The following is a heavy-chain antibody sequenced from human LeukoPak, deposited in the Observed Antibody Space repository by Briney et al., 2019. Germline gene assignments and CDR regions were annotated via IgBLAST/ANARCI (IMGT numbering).Heavy chain of an antibody. D-gene: IGHD3-9*01. CDR2: IHHCGST. CDR3: ARSPGYYDILAGYPR. V-gene: IGHV4-34*01. Sequence: RSSEPLSLICAVYGGHFRGYFWRWIRQPPGKGLEWIGEIHHCGSTNLHQPLNRRVTQPVGPSKKQLALKLSSVTAADTAVYYCARSPGYYDILAGYPRWGQGTLVTVSS. J-gene: IGHJ4*02. CDR1: GGHFRGYF.